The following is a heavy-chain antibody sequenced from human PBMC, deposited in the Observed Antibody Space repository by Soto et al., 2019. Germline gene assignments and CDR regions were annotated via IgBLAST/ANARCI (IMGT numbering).Heavy chain of an antibody. CDR3: AGGYCSGGSCLQPYYYYGMDV. CDR1: GATLTTYA. V-gene: IGHV1-69*13. CDR2: IIPIFGTA. D-gene: IGHD2-15*01. Sequence: SVKVSCKASGATLTTYASGWVRKAPEQGLEGMGGIIPIFGTANYAQKFQGRVTITADESTSTAYMELSSLRSEDTAVYYCAGGYCSGGSCLQPYYYYGMDVWGQGTTVTVSS. J-gene: IGHJ6*02.